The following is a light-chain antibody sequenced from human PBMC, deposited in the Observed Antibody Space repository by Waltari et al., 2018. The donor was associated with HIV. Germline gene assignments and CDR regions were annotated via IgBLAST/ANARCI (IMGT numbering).Light chain of an antibody. CDR1: KNVDNW. Sequence: DVQIRQSPCTVSVSVRERVTVTSRSSKNVDNWLAWYQQRPGSAPKVLIYKTSTLRTGGPSSFIGSGSVTKFSLTISSLQPDDLATYYCQQYKSISLSFGQGTRLEIK. CDR3: QQYKSISLS. J-gene: IGKJ5*01. CDR2: KTS. V-gene: IGKV1-5*03.